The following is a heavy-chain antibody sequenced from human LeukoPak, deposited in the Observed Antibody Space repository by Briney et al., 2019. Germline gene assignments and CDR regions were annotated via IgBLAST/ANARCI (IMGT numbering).Heavy chain of an antibody. CDR2: IYYSGST. J-gene: IGHJ5*01. Sequence: SETLSLTCAVYGGSFNGYYWSWIRQPPGKGLEWIGYIYYSGSTNYNPSLKSRVTISVDTSKNHFSLKLSSVTAADTAMYYCARISGRGYSYNDWFDSWGQGTLVTVSS. D-gene: IGHD5-18*01. CDR1: GGSFNGYY. V-gene: IGHV4-59*01. CDR3: ARISGRGYSYNDWFDS.